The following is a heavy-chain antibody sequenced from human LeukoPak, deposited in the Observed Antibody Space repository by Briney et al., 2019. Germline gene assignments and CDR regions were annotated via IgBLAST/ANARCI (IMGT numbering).Heavy chain of an antibody. Sequence: GGSLRLSCAASGFTFSDYYMSWIRQAPGKGLEWVSYISSSGSTIYYADSAKGRFTISRDNAKNSLYLQMNSLRAEDTAVYYCARGVSNYDILTGYYMSHFDYWGQGTLVTVSS. V-gene: IGHV3-11*01. J-gene: IGHJ4*02. D-gene: IGHD3-9*01. CDR2: ISSSGSTI. CDR3: ARGVSNYDILTGYYMSHFDY. CDR1: GFTFSDYY.